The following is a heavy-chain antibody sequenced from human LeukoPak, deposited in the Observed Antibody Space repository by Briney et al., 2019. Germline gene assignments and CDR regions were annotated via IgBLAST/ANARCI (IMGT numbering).Heavy chain of an antibody. J-gene: IGHJ6*03. Sequence: GGSLRLSCAASGFTFSSYDMHWVRQATGKGLEWVSAIGTAGDTYYPGSVKGRFTISRENAKNSLYLQMNSLRAGDTAVYYCARCPARPFGELLFRPYYYYYYYMDVWGKGTTVTISS. CDR1: GFTFSSYD. CDR2: IGTAGDT. D-gene: IGHD3-10*01. V-gene: IGHV3-13*01. CDR3: ARCPARPFGELLFRPYYYYYYYMDV.